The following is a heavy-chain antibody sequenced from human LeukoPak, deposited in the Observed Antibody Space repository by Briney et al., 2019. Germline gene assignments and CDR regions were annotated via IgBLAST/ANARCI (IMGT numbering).Heavy chain of an antibody. CDR1: GYTFTSYY. V-gene: IGHV1-46*01. J-gene: IGHJ6*03. CDR3: ARGYGDYLMDV. D-gene: IGHD4-17*01. CDR2: INPSGGST. Sequence: ASVTVSYKASGYTFTSYYMHWVRQAPGQGLEWMGIINPSGGSTSYAQKFQGRVTMTRDTSTSTVYMELSSLRSEDTAVYYCARGYGDYLMDVWGKGTTVTISS.